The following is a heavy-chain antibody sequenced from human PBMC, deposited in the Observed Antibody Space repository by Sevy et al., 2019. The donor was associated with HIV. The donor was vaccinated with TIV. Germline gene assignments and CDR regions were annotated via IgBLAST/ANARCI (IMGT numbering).Heavy chain of an antibody. CDR3: AKEAGYTVGWYPGY. J-gene: IGHJ4*02. CDR1: GFTFSSYG. V-gene: IGHV3-30*18. CDR2: LSSDGNNK. D-gene: IGHD6-19*01. Sequence: GGSLRLSCAASGFTFSSYGMHWVRQAPGKGLEWVAVLSSDGNNKYYADSVKGRFTISRDNSKNTLYLQMNSLRADDTAMYYCAKEAGYTVGWYPGYWGQGTLITVSS.